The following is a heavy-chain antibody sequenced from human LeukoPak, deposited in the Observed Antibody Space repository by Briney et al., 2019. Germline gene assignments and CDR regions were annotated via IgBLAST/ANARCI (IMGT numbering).Heavy chain of an antibody. D-gene: IGHD6-25*01. CDR1: GYTFSCYY. J-gene: IGHJ5*02. CDR2: INPNSGDT. CDR3: SRGSGIAAVGRGNWFDP. Sequence: GASVKVSCKASGYTFSCYYMHWVRQAPGQGLEWMGWINPNSGDTKYPQKFQGRVTMTTDTSISTAYMELSGLRSDDTAVYYCSRGSGIAAVGRGNWFDPWGQGTLVTVSS. V-gene: IGHV1-2*02.